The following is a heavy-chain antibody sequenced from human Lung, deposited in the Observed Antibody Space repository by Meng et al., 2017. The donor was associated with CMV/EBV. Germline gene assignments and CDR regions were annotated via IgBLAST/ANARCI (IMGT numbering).Heavy chain of an antibody. Sequence: SETLSLXCTVSGGSISSYYWSWIRQPPGKGLEWIGYIYYSGSTNYNPSLKSRVTISVDTSKNQFSLKLSSVTAADTAVYYCARDCSSTSCLDAFDIWRQGXMVTVSS. D-gene: IGHD2-2*01. CDR2: IYYSGST. CDR1: GGSISSYY. J-gene: IGHJ3*02. V-gene: IGHV4-59*01. CDR3: ARDCSSTSCLDAFDI.